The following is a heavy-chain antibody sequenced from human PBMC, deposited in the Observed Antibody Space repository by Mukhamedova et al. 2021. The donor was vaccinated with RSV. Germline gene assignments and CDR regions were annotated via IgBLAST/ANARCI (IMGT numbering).Heavy chain of an antibody. CDR3: ASSPLHYFDY. CDR2: ISSSTSTI. V-gene: IGHV3-48*03. Sequence: GLEWLACISSSTSTINYADSVEGRFTISRDNTKNSLYLQMNSLRVDDTAVSYCASSPLHYFDYWGQGALVAVSS. J-gene: IGHJ4*02.